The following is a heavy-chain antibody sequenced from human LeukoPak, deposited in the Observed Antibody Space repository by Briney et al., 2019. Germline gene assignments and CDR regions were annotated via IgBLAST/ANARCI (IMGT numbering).Heavy chain of an antibody. CDR3: AREDGYCSGGNCYSYFDS. V-gene: IGHV3-7*01. Sequence: GGSLRLSCAASGFTFSSYWMSWVRQAPGKGLEWVANIKQDGSETYYVDSVKGRFTITRDNTRNSLFLQMYSLRAEDTAVYFCAREDGYCSGGNCYSYFDSWGQGTLVTVSS. D-gene: IGHD2-15*01. J-gene: IGHJ4*02. CDR1: GFTFSSYW. CDR2: IKQDGSET.